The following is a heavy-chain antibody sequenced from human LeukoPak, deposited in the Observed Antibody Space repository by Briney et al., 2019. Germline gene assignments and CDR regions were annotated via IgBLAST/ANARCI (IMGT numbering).Heavy chain of an antibody. V-gene: IGHV4-61*05. CDR3: ARVTCYMIEDYFDY. CDR1: GGSISISSYY. D-gene: IGHD3-22*01. J-gene: IGHJ4*02. Sequence: SETLSLTCTVSGGSISISSYYWGWLRQPPGKGLEWFGNIYYSGSTHYTPSLKSRVTISVDTSKSQCSLKLRSVTAADTAVYYCARVTCYMIEDYFDYWGQGILVTVSS. CDR2: IYYSGST.